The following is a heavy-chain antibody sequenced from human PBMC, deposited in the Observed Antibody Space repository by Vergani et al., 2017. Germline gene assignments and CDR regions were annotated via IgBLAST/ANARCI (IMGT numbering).Heavy chain of an antibody. Sequence: EVQLLESGGGLVQPGGSLRLSCAASGFTFSSYAMSWVRQAPGKGLEWVSAISGSGGSTYYADSVKGRFTISSENSKNTLYLQMNSLRAEDTAVYYCAKGTGGYCSSTSCFNRPFDYWGQGTLVTVSS. J-gene: IGHJ4*02. D-gene: IGHD2-2*01. CDR3: AKGTGGYCSSTSCFNRPFDY. CDR2: ISGSGGST. CDR1: GFTFSSYA. V-gene: IGHV3-23*01.